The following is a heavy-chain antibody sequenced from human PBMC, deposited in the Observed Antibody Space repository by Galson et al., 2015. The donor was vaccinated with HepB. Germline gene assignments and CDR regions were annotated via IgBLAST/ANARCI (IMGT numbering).Heavy chain of an antibody. D-gene: IGHD6-13*01. Sequence: TLSLTCAVSGGSISSGGYSWSWIRQPPGKGLEWIGYIYHSGSTYYNPSLKSRVTISVDRSKNQFSLKLSSVTAADTAVYYCARVVSAAGPNWYFDLWGRGTLVTVSS. CDR1: GGSISSGGYS. J-gene: IGHJ2*01. CDR3: ARVVSAAGPNWYFDL. V-gene: IGHV4-30-2*01. CDR2: IYHSGST.